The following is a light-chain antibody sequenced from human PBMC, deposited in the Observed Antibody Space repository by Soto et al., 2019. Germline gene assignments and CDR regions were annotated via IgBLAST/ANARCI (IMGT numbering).Light chain of an antibody. Sequence: QSALTQPASVSGSRGQSITISCTGTSSDVGGYNYVSWYQHHPGKAPKLMIYDVSNRPSGVSNRFSGSKSGNTASLIISGLQAEDEADYYCSSYTSSSTLSTYVFGTGTRSPS. CDR2: DVS. CDR3: SSYTSSSTLSTYV. CDR1: SSDVGGYNY. J-gene: IGLJ1*01. V-gene: IGLV2-14*03.